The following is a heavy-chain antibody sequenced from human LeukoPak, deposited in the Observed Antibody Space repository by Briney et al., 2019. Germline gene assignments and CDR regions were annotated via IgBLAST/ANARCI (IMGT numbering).Heavy chain of an antibody. V-gene: IGHV3-49*04. CDR2: IRSKAYGGTT. CDR3: TRDPLHYYGSGSYYHFDY. CDR1: GFTFGDYA. D-gene: IGHD3-10*01. J-gene: IGHJ4*02. Sequence: GGSLRLSCTASGFTFGDYAVSWVRQAPGKGLEWVGFIRSKAYGGTTAYAASVKGRFTISRDDSKSIAYLQINSLKTEDTAVYYCTRDPLHYYGSGSYYHFDYWGQGTLVTVSS.